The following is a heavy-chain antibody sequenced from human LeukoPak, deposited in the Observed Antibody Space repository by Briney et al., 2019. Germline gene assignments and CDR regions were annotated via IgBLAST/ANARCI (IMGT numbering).Heavy chain of an antibody. V-gene: IGHV1-46*01. CDR1: GYTFTGYY. Sequence: ASVKVSCKASGYTFTGYYMHWVRQAPGQGLEWMGIINPSGGSTSYAQKFQGRVTMTRDTSTSTVYMELSSLRSEDTAVYYCARDLPARYSSGWYPAYWGQGTLVTVSS. CDR2: INPSGGST. D-gene: IGHD6-19*01. CDR3: ARDLPARYSSGWYPAY. J-gene: IGHJ4*02.